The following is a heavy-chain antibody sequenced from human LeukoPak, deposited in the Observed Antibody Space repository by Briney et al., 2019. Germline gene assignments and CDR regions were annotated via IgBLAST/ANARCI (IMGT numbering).Heavy chain of an antibody. D-gene: IGHD3-22*01. Sequence: PGGSLRLSCAASGFTFSSYAMHWVRQAPGKGLEWVAVISYDGSNKYYADSVKGRFTISRDNSKNTLYLQMNSLRAEDTAVYYCASRPQGYYDSSGYYYRYWYFDLWGRGTLVTVSS. J-gene: IGHJ2*01. CDR2: ISYDGSNK. V-gene: IGHV3-30-3*01. CDR3: ASRPQGYYDSSGYYYRYWYFDL. CDR1: GFTFSSYA.